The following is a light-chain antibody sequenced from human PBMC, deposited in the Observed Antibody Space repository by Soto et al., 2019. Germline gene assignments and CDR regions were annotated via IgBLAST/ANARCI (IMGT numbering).Light chain of an antibody. CDR2: EDN. CDR1: SGSIASNY. CDR3: QSYHSGNVV. Sequence: NFMLTQPHSVLESPGKTVTISCTRSSGSIASNYVQWYQQRPGSAPTPVIYEDNERPSGVPDRFSGSIDSSSNSASLTISGLKTDDEADYYCQSYHSGNVVFGGGTQLTVL. V-gene: IGLV6-57*04. J-gene: IGLJ2*01.